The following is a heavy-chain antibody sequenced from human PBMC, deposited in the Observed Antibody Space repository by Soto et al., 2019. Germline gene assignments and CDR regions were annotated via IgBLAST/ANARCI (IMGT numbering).Heavy chain of an antibody. D-gene: IGHD2-2*01. Sequence: SETLSLTCTVSGGSISSNNYYWSWIRQHPGKGLEWIGYISYSASTYYKPSLRSRLTMSVDTSKKQFSLKLSSVTAADTALYYCARGRGSNTNPYYFDFWGQGTLVTVSS. CDR2: ISYSAST. CDR1: GGSISSNNYY. V-gene: IGHV4-31*02. CDR3: ARGRGSNTNPYYFDF. J-gene: IGHJ4*02.